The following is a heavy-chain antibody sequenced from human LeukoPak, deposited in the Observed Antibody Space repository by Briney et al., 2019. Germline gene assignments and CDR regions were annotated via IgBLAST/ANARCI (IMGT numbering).Heavy chain of an antibody. J-gene: IGHJ5*02. V-gene: IGHV3-11*01. CDR3: ATDGAGFDT. Sequence: PGGSLRLSCAASGFTFNDYYMSWLRQAPGKGLEWLSYINIGGTNTHYAGSVKGRFTISRDNAKKSLYLEMNNLRAEDTAVYYCATDGAGFDTWGQGVLVTVSS. CDR1: GFTFNDYY. CDR2: INIGGTNT.